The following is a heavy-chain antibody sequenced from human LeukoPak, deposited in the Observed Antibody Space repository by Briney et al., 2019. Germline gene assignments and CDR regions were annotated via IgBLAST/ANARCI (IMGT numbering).Heavy chain of an antibody. CDR2: ISGSGGST. CDR1: GFTFSSYA. D-gene: IGHD3-10*01. CDR3: AKIWFGESHYYFDY. J-gene: IGHJ4*02. Sequence: AGGSLRLSCAASGFTFSSYAMSWVRQAPGKGLEWVSAISGSGGSTYYADSVKGRFTISRDNSKNTLYLQMNSLRAEDTAVYYCAKIWFGESHYYFDYWGQGTLVTVSS. V-gene: IGHV3-23*01.